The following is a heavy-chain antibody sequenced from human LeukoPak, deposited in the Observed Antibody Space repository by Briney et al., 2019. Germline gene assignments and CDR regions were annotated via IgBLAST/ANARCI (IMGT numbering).Heavy chain of an antibody. J-gene: IGHJ3*01. CDR3: AGHVF. CDR2: TRNKANSYTT. Sequence: GGSLRLSCAASGFTFSDHYMDWVRQAPGKGLEWVDRTRNKANSYTTEYAAYVKGRITISRDDSKNSLYLQMNSLKSEDTAVYYCAGHVFWGQGTMVTVSS. CDR1: GFTFSDHY. V-gene: IGHV3-72*01.